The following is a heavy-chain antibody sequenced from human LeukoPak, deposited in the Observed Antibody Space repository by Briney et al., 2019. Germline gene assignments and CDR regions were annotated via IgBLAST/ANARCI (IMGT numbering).Heavy chain of an antibody. CDR1: GDSISRYY. J-gene: IGHJ4*02. V-gene: IGHV4-59*08. D-gene: IGHD5-24*01. CDR2: IYYSGST. Sequence: SETLSLTCSVSGDSISRYYWNWIRQPPGKGLEWIGYIYYSGSTDYNPSLKSRATISVDTSKNQFSLKLSSVTAADTAVYYCARGDGYNPYFDYWGQGTLVTVSS. CDR3: ARGDGYNPYFDY.